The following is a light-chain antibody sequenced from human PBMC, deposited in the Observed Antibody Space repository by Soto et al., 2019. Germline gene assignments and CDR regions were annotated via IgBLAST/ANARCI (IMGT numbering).Light chain of an antibody. CDR1: SSDVGGYNY. CDR3: SSYTSSSTYV. Sequence: QSALTQPASVSGSPGQSITISCTGTSSDVGGYNYVSWYQQHPGKAPKLMIYDVSNRPSGVSNRFSGSKSGNTAFLTISGLQAEDEADYYCSSYTSSSTYVFGTGTKVT. V-gene: IGLV2-14*01. J-gene: IGLJ1*01. CDR2: DVS.